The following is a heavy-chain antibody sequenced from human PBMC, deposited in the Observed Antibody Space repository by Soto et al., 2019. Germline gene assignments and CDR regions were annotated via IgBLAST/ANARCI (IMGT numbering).Heavy chain of an antibody. CDR3: ARALGSWGSYCFDH. Sequence: QITLKESGPTLVRPTQTLTLTCTVSGFSLDTWGVGVGWIRQSPGKAPEWLALIYWDDDKRYSPSLKNRLTITKDTSKNRVVLTVTNMDPVDTVTYYCARALGSWGSYCFDHWGQGTLVTVSS. CDR1: GFSLDTWGVG. V-gene: IGHV2-5*02. D-gene: IGHD3-16*01. CDR2: IYWDDDK. J-gene: IGHJ4*02.